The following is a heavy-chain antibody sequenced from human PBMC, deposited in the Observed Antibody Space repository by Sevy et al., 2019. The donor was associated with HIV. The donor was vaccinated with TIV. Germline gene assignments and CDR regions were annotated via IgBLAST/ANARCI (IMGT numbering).Heavy chain of an antibody. CDR3: ALERLSSDVAEYFQN. V-gene: IGHV3-30-3*01. CDR2: ISFDATNK. D-gene: IGHD1-1*01. J-gene: IGHJ1*01. Sequence: GGSLRLSCPPSGLTFNKYSMHWFRQAPGKGLKGVATISFDATNKHYPDSVKGRFTISRDNFQNSLFLQMDGLRPEDTAVYYCALERLSSDVAEYFQNWGQGTLVTVSS. CDR1: GLTFNKYS.